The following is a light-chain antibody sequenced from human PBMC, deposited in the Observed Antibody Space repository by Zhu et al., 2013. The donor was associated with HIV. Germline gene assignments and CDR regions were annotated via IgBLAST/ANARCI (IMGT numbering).Light chain of an antibody. CDR1: QGISSY. CDR2: AAS. Sequence: DIQMTQSPSSLSASVGDRVTLTCRASQGISSYLAWYQQKAGKAPESLIYAASNLQNGVPSRFSGSGSGTDFTLTISSVQPDDFATYYCQQSYSTPLTFGGGSKVEIK. CDR3: QQSYSTPLT. V-gene: IGKV1-39*01. J-gene: IGKJ4*02.